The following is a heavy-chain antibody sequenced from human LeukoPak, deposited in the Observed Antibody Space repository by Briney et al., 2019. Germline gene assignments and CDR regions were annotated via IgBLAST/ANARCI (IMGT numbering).Heavy chain of an antibody. CDR1: GVSISSNY. CDR3: ARGIAVAANWFDP. J-gene: IGHJ5*02. Sequence: KPSETLSLTCTVSGVSISSNYWSWIRQPPGKGLEWNGLEWIGYIHANGDTNYNPSLNRRVTMSLDSSRRHLSLNLSSVTAADTAVYHCARGIAVAANWFDPWGQGTLVTVSS. D-gene: IGHD6-19*01. V-gene: IGHV4-4*08. CDR2: IHANGDT.